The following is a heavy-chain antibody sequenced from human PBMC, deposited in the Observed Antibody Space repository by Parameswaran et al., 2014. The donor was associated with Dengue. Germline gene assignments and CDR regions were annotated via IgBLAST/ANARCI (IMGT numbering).Heavy chain of an antibody. D-gene: IGHD1-14*01. Sequence: SWVRQAPGQGLEWMGGIIPPYAAANYAQKFQDRVTITADESTRTAYMELSSLRSDDTAVFYCARVPPESLPDYWGQGTLVTVSS. J-gene: IGHJ4*02. CDR3: ARVPPESLPDY. CDR2: IIPPYAAA. V-gene: IGHV1-69*01.